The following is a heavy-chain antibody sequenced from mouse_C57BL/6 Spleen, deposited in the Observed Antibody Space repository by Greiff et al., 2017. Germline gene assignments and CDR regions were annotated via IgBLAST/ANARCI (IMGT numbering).Heavy chain of an antibody. CDR1: GFTFSSYA. V-gene: IGHV5-4*03. J-gene: IGHJ3*01. Sequence: EVKLMESGGGLVKPGGSLKLSCAASGFTFSSYAMSWVRQTPEKRLEWVATISDGGSYTYYPDNVKGPFTISRDNAKNNLYLQRSHLKSEDTAMYYCARGSYYSKGEFAYWGQGTLVTVSA. CDR3: ARGSYYSKGEFAY. CDR2: ISDGGSYT. D-gene: IGHD2-5*01.